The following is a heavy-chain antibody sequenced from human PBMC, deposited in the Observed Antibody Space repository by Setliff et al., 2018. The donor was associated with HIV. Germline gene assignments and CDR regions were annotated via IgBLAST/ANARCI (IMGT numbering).Heavy chain of an antibody. CDR1: GFTFSSYW. CDR2: IKQDGSEK. V-gene: IGHV3-7*03. D-gene: IGHD2-15*01. J-gene: IGHJ6*03. CDR3: AREGPQCSGGSCDEEYYYYMDV. Sequence: SLRLSCAASGFTFSSYWMSWVRQAPGKGLEWVANIKQDGSEKYYVDSVKGRFTISRDNAKNSLYLQMNSLRAEDTAVYYCAREGPQCSGGSCDEEYYYYMDVWGKGTTVTVSS.